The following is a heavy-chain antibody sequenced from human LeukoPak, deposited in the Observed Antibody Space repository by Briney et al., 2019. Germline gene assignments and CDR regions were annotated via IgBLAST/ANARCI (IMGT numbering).Heavy chain of an antibody. CDR1: EFTFTNFW. Sequence: PGGSLRLSCAASEFTFTNFWMSWVRQAPGKGLEWVANTNRDGSEKYYVDSVKGRVTISRDNAKNSLYLQMNSLRAEDTALYYCAKDTYDSSGYTFDYWGQGTLVTVSS. CDR3: AKDTYDSSGYTFDY. J-gene: IGHJ4*02. V-gene: IGHV3-7*03. D-gene: IGHD3-22*01. CDR2: TNRDGSEK.